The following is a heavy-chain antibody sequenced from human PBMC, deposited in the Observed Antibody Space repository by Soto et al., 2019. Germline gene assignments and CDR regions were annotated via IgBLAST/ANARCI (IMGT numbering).Heavy chain of an antibody. CDR3: ARGQVVAAQH. V-gene: IGHV4-30-2*01. CDR2: IYHSGST. J-gene: IGHJ4*02. Sequence: QLQLQESGSGLVKPSQTLSLTCAVSGGSISSGGYSWSWLRQPPGKGLEWIGYIYHSGSTSYNPSPESRVTISVARSKNQSSLRLSSVTAADTAVYYCARGQVVAAQHWGQGTLVTVSS. D-gene: IGHD2-15*01. CDR1: GGSISSGGYS.